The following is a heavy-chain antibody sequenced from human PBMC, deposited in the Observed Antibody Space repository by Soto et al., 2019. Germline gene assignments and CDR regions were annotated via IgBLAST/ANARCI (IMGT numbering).Heavy chain of an antibody. Sequence: SVKVSCKASGYILTNYAMQWVRQAPGQALEWMGWITPFNGNTNYAQKFQDRVTITRDRSMSTAYMELSSLRSEDTAMYYCASCLGGGSCYSWGQGTLVTVSS. CDR2: ITPFNGNT. CDR1: GYILTNYA. D-gene: IGHD2-15*01. J-gene: IGHJ4*02. CDR3: ASCLGGGSCYS. V-gene: IGHV1-45*02.